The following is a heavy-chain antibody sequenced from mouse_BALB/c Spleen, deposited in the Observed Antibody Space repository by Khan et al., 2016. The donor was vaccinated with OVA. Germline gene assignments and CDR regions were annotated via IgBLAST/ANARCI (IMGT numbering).Heavy chain of an antibody. J-gene: IGHJ4*01. V-gene: IGHV2-6*02. CDR1: GFSLTSYG. Sequence: VQLVESGPGLVAPSQSLSITCTVSGFSLTSYGVHWVRQPPGKGLEWLVVIWSDGSTNYNSVLKSRLSISKDNSKSQVFLKMNSLQTDDTAIYYCARWCDGDSSRYAMDYWGQGTSVTVSS. CDR3: ARWCDGDSSRYAMDY. CDR2: IWSDGST. D-gene: IGHD2-13*01.